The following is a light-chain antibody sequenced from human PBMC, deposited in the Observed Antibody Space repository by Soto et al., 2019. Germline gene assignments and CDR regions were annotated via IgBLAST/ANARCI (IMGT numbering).Light chain of an antibody. CDR3: QQYNNWPRT. V-gene: IGKV3-15*01. J-gene: IGKJ1*01. CDR1: QSVSSD. Sequence: ERLMTQSPATLSVSAGERATLSCRASQSVSSDLAWYHQKPGQAPRLLIYSASTRATGIPARFSGSGSGTEFTLTINSLQSEDFAVYYCQQYNNWPRTFGQGTKVDIK. CDR2: SAS.